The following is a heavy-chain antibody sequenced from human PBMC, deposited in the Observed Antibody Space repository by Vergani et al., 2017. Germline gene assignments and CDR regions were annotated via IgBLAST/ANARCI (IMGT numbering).Heavy chain of an antibody. D-gene: IGHD3-16*01. CDR2: INTATGKS. J-gene: IGHJ5*02. CDR3: ATTPTWRVWDS. V-gene: IGHV7-4-1*02. Sequence: QVQLVQSGSELKKPGASVKISCKASGYIFTQSVMNWVRQAPGQGPEWMGWINTATGKSTYAQDFTGRFVFSLDTSVNTAYLQISSLKTEDTAIYYCATTPTWRVWDSWGQGTLVTVST. CDR1: GYIFTQSV.